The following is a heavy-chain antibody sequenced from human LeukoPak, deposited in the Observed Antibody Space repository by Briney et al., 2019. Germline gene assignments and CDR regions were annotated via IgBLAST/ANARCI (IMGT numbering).Heavy chain of an antibody. J-gene: IGHJ3*02. D-gene: IGHD1-26*01. CDR2: IIPIFGTA. CDR1: GGTFSSYA. CDR3: ARPLRPGIVGATSAFDI. Sequence: ASVKVSCKASGGTFSSYAISWVRQAPGQGLEWMGGIIPIFGTANYAQKFQGRVTITADESTSTAYMELSSLRSEDTAVYYCARPLRPGIVGATSAFDIWGQGTMVTVSS. V-gene: IGHV1-69*13.